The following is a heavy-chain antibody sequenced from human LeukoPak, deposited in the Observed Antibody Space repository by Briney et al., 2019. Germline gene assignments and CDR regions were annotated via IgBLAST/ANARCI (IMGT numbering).Heavy chain of an antibody. D-gene: IGHD6-19*01. CDR3: AKLSGSGWFYYFDH. J-gene: IGHJ4*02. V-gene: IGHV3-23*01. Sequence: GGSLILSCAASGFTFSSYAMSWVRQAPGKGLEWVSAISGSGGSTYYADSVKGRFTISRDNSKNTLYLQMNSLRAEDTAVYYCAKLSGSGWFYYFDHWGQGTLVTVSS. CDR2: ISGSGGST. CDR1: GFTFSSYA.